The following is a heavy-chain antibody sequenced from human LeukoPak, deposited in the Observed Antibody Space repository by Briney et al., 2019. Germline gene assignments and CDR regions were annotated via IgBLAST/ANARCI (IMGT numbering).Heavy chain of an antibody. V-gene: IGHV1-46*01. CDR1: GYTFTSYY. CDR3: ARNRRRFTIFGVVRLAPVY. D-gene: IGHD3-3*01. CDR2: INPSGGST. J-gene: IGHJ4*02. Sequence: ASVKVSCKASGYTFTSYYMHWVRQAPGQGLEWMGIINPSGGSTSYAQKFQGRVTMSRDTSTSTVYMELSSLRSEDTAVYYCARNRRRFTIFGVVRLAPVYWGRGTLVTVSS.